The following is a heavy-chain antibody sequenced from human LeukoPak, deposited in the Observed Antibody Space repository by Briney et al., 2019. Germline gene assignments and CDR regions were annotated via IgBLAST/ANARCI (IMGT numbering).Heavy chain of an antibody. J-gene: IGHJ6*03. CDR3: ARMWLLASRMGMDV. V-gene: IGHV4-39*01. Sequence: SETLSLTCTVSGGSISSSSYYWGWIRQPPGKGLEWIGSIYYSGSTYYNPSLKSRVTISVDTSKNQFSLKLSSVTAADTAVYYCARMWLLASRMGMDVWGKGTTVTVSS. D-gene: IGHD4-23*01. CDR2: IYYSGST. CDR1: GGSISSSSYY.